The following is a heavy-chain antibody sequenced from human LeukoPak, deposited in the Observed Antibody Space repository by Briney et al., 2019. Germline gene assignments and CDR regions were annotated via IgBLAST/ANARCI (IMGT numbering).Heavy chain of an antibody. D-gene: IGHD3-9*01. J-gene: IGHJ4*02. CDR2: ISSSSSYI. V-gene: IGHV3-21*01. CDR1: GFTFSSYS. CDR3: AEPHLTGYYNPPFDY. Sequence: GGSLRLSCAASGFTFSSYSMNWVRQAPGKGLEWVSSISSSSSYIYYADSVKGRFTISRDNAKNSLYLQMNSLRAEDTAVYYCAEPHLTGYYNPPFDYWGQGTLVTVSS.